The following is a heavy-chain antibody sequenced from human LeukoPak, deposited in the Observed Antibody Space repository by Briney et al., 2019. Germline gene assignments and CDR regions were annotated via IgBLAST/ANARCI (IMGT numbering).Heavy chain of an antibody. CDR1: GGSISSYY. D-gene: IGHD5-18*01. CDR3: TRGGGYSYGYFDY. J-gene: IGHJ4*02. Sequence: LSLTCTVSGGSISSYYWSWVRQAPGKGLEWVGFIRSKAYGGTTEYAASVKGRFTISRDDSKSIAYLQMNSLKTEDTAVYYCTRGGGYSYGYFDYWGQGTLVTVSS. V-gene: IGHV3-49*04. CDR2: IRSKAYGGTT.